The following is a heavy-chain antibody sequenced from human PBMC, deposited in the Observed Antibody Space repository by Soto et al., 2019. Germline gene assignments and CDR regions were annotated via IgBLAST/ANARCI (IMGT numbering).Heavy chain of an antibody. CDR1: GDSISRYNYY. J-gene: IGHJ5*02. Sequence: PSETLSLTCTVSGDSISRYNYYWGWIRQPPGKGLEWIGSISYGGSTYYNPSLKSRVTISVGTSNNHFSLKLGSVTAADTAVYYCAKTLSNNQTPNWFDPWGQGTLVTVSS. V-gene: IGHV4-39*02. CDR3: AKTLSNNQTPNWFDP. CDR2: ISYGGST. D-gene: IGHD1-1*01.